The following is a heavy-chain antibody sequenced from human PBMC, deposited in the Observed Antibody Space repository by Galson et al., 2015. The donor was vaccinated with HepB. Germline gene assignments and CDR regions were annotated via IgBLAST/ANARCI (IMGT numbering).Heavy chain of an antibody. D-gene: IGHD6-19*01. CDR2: IYPGNFDT. J-gene: IGHJ4*02. Sequence: QSGAEVKKPGESLKISCKGSGSSFTSYWIGWVCQMPGKGLEWMGIIYPGNFDTRYSPYFQGQVTLSDDKSISTEYLQLSSLKASDTAMNYCARPYSSFWRVFDYWGQGTLVTVSS. V-gene: IGHV5-51*03. CDR3: ARPYSSFWRVFDY. CDR1: GSSFTSYW.